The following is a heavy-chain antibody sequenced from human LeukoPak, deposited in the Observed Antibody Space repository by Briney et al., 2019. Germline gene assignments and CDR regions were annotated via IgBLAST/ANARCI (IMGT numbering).Heavy chain of an antibody. V-gene: IGHV3-21*01. Sequence: GGSLRLSCAASGFTFSSYSMNRVRQAPGKGLEWVSSISSSSSYIYYADSVKGRFIISRDNAKNSLYLQMNSLRAEDTAVYYCARASGYTSGWYDDAFDIWGQGTMVTVSS. D-gene: IGHD6-19*01. J-gene: IGHJ3*02. CDR2: ISSSSSYI. CDR1: GFTFSSYS. CDR3: ARASGYTSGWYDDAFDI.